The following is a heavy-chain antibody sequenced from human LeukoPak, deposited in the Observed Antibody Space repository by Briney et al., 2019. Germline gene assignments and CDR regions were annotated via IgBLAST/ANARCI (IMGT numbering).Heavy chain of an antibody. CDR3: WRFVYRGLEWQSGFDS. CDR2: IYSGGST. Sequence: RGSLRLSCAASGFTVSGNYMSWVRLAPGKALELVSVIYSGGSTYYADSVKGRFTISRDVSANALSLQMKSLSVDDTAIYYCWRFVYRGLEWQSGFDSWGQGTLVSVSS. CDR1: GFTVSGNY. V-gene: IGHV3-53*01. J-gene: IGHJ4*02. D-gene: IGHD3-3*01.